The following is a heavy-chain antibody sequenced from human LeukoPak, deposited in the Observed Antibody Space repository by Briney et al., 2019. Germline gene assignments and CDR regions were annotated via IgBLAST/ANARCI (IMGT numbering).Heavy chain of an antibody. V-gene: IGHV3-30-3*01. J-gene: IGHJ4*02. Sequence: GRSLRLSCAASGFTFSSYAMHWVRQAPGKGLEWVAVISYDGSNKYYAGSVKGRFTISRDNSKNTLYLQMNSLRAEDTAVYCCARDIYDSSGYGGDYWGQGTLVTVSS. CDR1: GFTFSSYA. CDR2: ISYDGSNK. CDR3: ARDIYDSSGYGGDY. D-gene: IGHD3-22*01.